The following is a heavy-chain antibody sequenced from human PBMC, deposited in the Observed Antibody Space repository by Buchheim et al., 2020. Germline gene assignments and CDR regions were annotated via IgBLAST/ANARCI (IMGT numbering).Heavy chain of an antibody. CDR1: GFTFSSYA. D-gene: IGHD4-17*01. CDR2: ISYDGSNK. V-gene: IGHV3-30-3*01. CDR3: ARSRGDYGYYYYGMDV. Sequence: QVQLVESGGGVVQPGRSLRLSCAASGFTFSSYAMHWVRQAPGKGLEWVAVISYDGSNKYYADSVKGRFTISRDNSKNTLYLQMNSLRAEDTAVYYCARSRGDYGYYYYGMDVWGQGT. J-gene: IGHJ6*02.